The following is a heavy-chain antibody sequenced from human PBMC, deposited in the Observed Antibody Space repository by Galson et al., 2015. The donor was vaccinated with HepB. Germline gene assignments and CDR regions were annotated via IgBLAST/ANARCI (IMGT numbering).Heavy chain of an antibody. Sequence: ETLSLTCTVSGGSISSSSYYWGWIRQPPGKGLEWIGSIYYSGSTYYNPSLKSRVTISVDTSKNQFSLRLSSVTAADTAVYYCARGPRGYSSSWYRAGSSDCGMDVWGQGTTVTVSS. V-gene: IGHV4-39*07. CDR2: IYYSGST. CDR1: GGSISSSSYY. J-gene: IGHJ6*02. CDR3: ARGPRGYSSSWYRAGSSDCGMDV. D-gene: IGHD6-13*01.